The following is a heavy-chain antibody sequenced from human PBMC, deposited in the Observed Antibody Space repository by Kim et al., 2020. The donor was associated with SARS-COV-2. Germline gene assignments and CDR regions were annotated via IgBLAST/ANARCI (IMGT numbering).Heavy chain of an antibody. CDR2: IYYSGST. D-gene: IGHD2-2*01. Sequence: SETLSLTCTVSGGSISSSSYYWGWIRQPPGKGLEWIGSIYYSGSTYYNPSLKSRVTISVDTSKNQFSLKLSSVTAADTAVYYCARGYQLLHYYYYGMDVWGQGTTVTVSS. CDR3: ARGYQLLHYYYYGMDV. V-gene: IGHV4-39*01. CDR1: GGSISSSSYY. J-gene: IGHJ6*02.